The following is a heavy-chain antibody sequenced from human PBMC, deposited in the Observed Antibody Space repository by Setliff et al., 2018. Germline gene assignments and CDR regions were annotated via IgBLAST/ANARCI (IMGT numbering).Heavy chain of an antibody. CDR3: ARDRGGDWIYYFDY. Sequence: SETLSLTCTVSGGSISSYYWSWIRQPPGKGLEWIGYVYYSGSTNYNPSLKSRVTISVDTSKNQFSLKLSSVTAADTAVYYCARDRGGDWIYYFDYWGQGTLVTVSS. CDR2: VYYSGST. V-gene: IGHV4-59*01. D-gene: IGHD2-21*02. J-gene: IGHJ4*02. CDR1: GGSISSYY.